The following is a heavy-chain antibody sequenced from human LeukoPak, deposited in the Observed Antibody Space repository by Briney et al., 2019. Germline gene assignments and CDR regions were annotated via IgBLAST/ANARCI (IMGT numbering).Heavy chain of an antibody. J-gene: IGHJ4*02. D-gene: IGHD3-3*01. CDR3: AKNGLRFLEWLSSFGY. Sequence: GGSLRLSCAASGFTFSSYAMSWVRQAPGKGLEWVSAISGSGGSTYYADSVKGRFTISRDNSKNTLYLQMNSLRAEDTAVYYCAKNGLRFLEWLSSFGYWGQGTLVTVSS. CDR1: GFTFSSYA. CDR2: ISGSGGST. V-gene: IGHV3-23*01.